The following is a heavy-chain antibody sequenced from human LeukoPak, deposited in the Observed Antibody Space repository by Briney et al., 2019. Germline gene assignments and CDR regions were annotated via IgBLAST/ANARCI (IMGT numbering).Heavy chain of an antibody. CDR1: GGTFSSYA. J-gene: IGHJ4*02. CDR2: IIPILGIA. D-gene: IGHD3-9*01. CDR3: AAPGDYDILTGYYSALDY. V-gene: IGHV1-69*04. Sequence: ASVKVSCKASGGTFSSYAISWVRQAPGQGLEWMGRIIPILGIANYAQKFQGRVTITADKSTSTAYMELSSLRSEDTAVYYCAAPGDYDILTGYYSALDYWGQGTLVTVSS.